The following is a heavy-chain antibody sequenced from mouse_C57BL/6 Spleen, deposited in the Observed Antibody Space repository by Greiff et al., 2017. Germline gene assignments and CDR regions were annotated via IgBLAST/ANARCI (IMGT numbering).Heavy chain of an antibody. V-gene: IGHV5-4*03. CDR2: ISDGGSYT. Sequence: EVKLVESGGGLVKPGGSLKLSCAASGFTFSSYAMSWVPQTPEKRLEWVATISDGGSYTYYPDNVKGRFTISRDNAKNNLYLQMSHLKSEDTAMCYCARGSYYFDYWGQGTTLTVSS. CDR3: ARGSYYFDY. J-gene: IGHJ2*01. CDR1: GFTFSSYA.